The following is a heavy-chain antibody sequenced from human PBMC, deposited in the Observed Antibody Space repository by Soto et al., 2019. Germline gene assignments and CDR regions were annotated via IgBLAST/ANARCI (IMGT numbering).Heavy chain of an antibody. CDR3: ARGGVATIGRCLDY. Sequence: SETLSLTCTVSGGSISSGGYYWSWIRQHPGKGLEWIGYIYYSGSTYYNPSLKSRVTISVDTSKNQFSLKLSSVTAADTAVYYCARGGVATIGRCLDYWGQGTLVTVSS. D-gene: IGHD5-12*01. V-gene: IGHV4-31*03. J-gene: IGHJ4*02. CDR1: GGSISSGGYY. CDR2: IYYSGST.